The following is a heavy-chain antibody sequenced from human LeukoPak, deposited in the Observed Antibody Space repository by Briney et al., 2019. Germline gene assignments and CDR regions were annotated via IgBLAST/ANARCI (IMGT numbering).Heavy chain of an antibody. D-gene: IGHD3-3*01. V-gene: IGHV3-23*01. J-gene: IGHJ4*02. CDR3: AKLLHDFWSGYYTGFDY. CDR2: ISGSGGST. CDR1: GFTFGSYA. Sequence: GGSLRLSCAASGFTFGSYAMSWVRQAPGKGLEWVSAISGSGGSTYYADSVKGRFTISRDNSKNTLYLQMNSLRAEDTAVYYCAKLLHDFWSGYYTGFDYWGQGTLVTVSS.